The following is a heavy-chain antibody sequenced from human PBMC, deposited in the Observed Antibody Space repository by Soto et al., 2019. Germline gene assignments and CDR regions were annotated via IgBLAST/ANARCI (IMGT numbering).Heavy chain of an antibody. CDR2: ISGSGGST. Sequence: EVQLLESGGGLGHPGESLRLSCVASGFTFRNYAMSWVRQSPGRGLEWVSAISGSGGSTYYADSVKGRFTISRDNSKNTLYLQMNSLRAEDTAVYYCATTGPYYDISTGYYYFDYWGQGTLVTVSS. J-gene: IGHJ4*02. CDR3: ATTGPYYDISTGYYYFDY. CDR1: GFTFRNYA. V-gene: IGHV3-23*01. D-gene: IGHD3-9*01.